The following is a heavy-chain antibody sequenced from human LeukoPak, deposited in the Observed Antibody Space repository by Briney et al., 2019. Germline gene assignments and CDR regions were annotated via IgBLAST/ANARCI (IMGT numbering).Heavy chain of an antibody. Sequence: GGSLRLSCAASGFTVSSNYMSWVRQAPGKGLEWVSVIYSGGSTYYADSVKGRFTIFGDNSNNTLFLQVNSLRAEDTAVYYCARSVSSSSMNYFDYWGQGTLVTVSS. CDR3: ARSVSSSSMNYFDY. V-gene: IGHV3-66*01. CDR1: GFTVSSNY. CDR2: IYSGGST. J-gene: IGHJ4*02. D-gene: IGHD6-6*01.